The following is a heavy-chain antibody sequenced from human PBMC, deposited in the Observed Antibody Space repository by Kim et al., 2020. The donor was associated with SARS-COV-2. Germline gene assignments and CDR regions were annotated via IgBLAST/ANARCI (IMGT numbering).Heavy chain of an antibody. D-gene: IGHD1-1*01. CDR2: ISGGGGRT. V-gene: IGHV3-23*01. CDR3: ANNGNRDH. CDR1: GFPFNGCA. Sequence: GGSLRLSCTASGFPFNGCAMGWVRRAPGKGLEWVSGISGGGGRTDYADSVKGRFTISRDNPKNTLFLQMNSLRADDTAVYHCANNGNRDHWGRG. J-gene: IGHJ4*02.